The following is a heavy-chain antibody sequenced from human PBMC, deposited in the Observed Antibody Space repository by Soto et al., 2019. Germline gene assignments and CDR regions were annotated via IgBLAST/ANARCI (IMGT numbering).Heavy chain of an antibody. Sequence: PGGSLRLSCAASGFTFSDHYMHWVRQAPGKGLEWVAIVWYDGSNKYYADSVKGRFTISRDNSKNTLSLQMNSLRVEDTAVYYCARDPGDYYFDYWGQGTLVTVSS. J-gene: IGHJ4*02. V-gene: IGHV3-33*08. CDR3: ARDPGDYYFDY. CDR1: GFTFSDHY. D-gene: IGHD4-17*01. CDR2: VWYDGSNK.